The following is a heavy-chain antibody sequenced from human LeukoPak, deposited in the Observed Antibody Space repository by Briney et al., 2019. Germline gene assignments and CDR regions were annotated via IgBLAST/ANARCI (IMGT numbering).Heavy chain of an antibody. CDR1: GVSISPSY. J-gene: IGHJ4*02. Sequence: PSETLSLTCTVSGVSISPSYWSWLRQSPGKGLEWIAYIHYSGSTFYNPSLESRVTISIDTSKNQFSLKLNSVTAADTPVYYCARVLPQWLARYHFDYWRQGPVVTVSS. CDR3: ARVLPQWLARYHFDY. V-gene: IGHV4-59*08. CDR2: IHYSGST. D-gene: IGHD6-19*01.